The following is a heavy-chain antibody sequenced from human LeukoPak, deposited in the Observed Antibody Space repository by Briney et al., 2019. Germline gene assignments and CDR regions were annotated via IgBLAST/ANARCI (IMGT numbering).Heavy chain of an antibody. V-gene: IGHV4-39*01. CDR1: GGSISSSSYY. J-gene: IGHJ6*03. CDR2: IYYSGST. Sequence: SEILSLTCTVSGGSISSSSYYWGWIRQPPGKGLEWIGSIYYSGSTYYNPSLKSRVTISVDTSKNQFSLKLSSVTAADTAVYYCARLYYYDSGGSGYYYYMDVWGKGTTVTVSS. D-gene: IGHD3-22*01. CDR3: ARLYYYDSGGSGYYYYMDV.